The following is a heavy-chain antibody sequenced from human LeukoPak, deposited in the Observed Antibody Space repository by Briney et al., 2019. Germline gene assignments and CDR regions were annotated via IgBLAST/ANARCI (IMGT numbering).Heavy chain of an antibody. D-gene: IGHD3-10*01. Sequence: GESLKISCKGSGYSFTSYWSGWVRQMPGKGLEWMGIIYPGDSDTRYSPSFQGQVTISADKSISTAYLQWSSLKASDTAMYYCARSYYGSGKRFDPWGQGTLVTVSS. CDR3: ARSYYGSGKRFDP. V-gene: IGHV5-51*01. J-gene: IGHJ5*02. CDR1: GYSFTSYW. CDR2: IYPGDSDT.